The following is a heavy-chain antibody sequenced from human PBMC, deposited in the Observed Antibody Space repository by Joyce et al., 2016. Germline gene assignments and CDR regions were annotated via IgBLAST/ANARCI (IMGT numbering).Heavy chain of an antibody. J-gene: IGHJ5*02. CDR3: ARGHDWYAA. D-gene: IGHD3-9*01. V-gene: IGHV1-69*16. CDR2: ITPSLGTV. Sequence: QVQLVQSGTAVQKPGSSVQVSCKASGCAFGSYTITWLRQAPGQVPEWMGGITPSLGTVNYAQKFQGRVKIAADESKNTAYMELSRLRSEDTAVYYCARGHDWYAAWGQGSLVTVSS. CDR1: GCAFGSYT.